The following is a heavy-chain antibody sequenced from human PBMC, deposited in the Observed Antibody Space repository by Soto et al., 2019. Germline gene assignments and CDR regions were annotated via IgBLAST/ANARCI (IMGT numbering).Heavy chain of an antibody. CDR1: GFTFSSYA. CDR2: ISSNGGST. V-gene: IGHV3-64*01. CDR3: AKDRKSGSGWYWDY. D-gene: IGHD6-19*01. Sequence: GGSLRLSCAASGFTFSSYAMHWVRQAPGKGLEYVSAISSNGGSTYYANSVKGRFTISRDNSKNTLYLQMNSLRAEDTAVYYCAKDRKSGSGWYWDYWGQGTLVTVSS. J-gene: IGHJ4*02.